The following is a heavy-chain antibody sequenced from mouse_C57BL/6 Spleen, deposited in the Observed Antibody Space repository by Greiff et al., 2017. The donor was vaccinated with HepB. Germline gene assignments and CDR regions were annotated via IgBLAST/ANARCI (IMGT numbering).Heavy chain of an antibody. CDR1: GYAFSSSW. CDR3: ARSLITTVPVEGDY. CDR2: IYPGDGDT. D-gene: IGHD1-1*01. J-gene: IGHJ2*01. Sequence: QVQLQQSGPELVKPGASVKISCKASGYAFSSSWMNWVKQRPGKGLEWIGRIYPGDGDTNYNGKFKGKATLTADKSSSTAYMQLSSLTSEDSAVYFCARSLITTVPVEGDYWGQGTTLTVSS. V-gene: IGHV1-82*01.